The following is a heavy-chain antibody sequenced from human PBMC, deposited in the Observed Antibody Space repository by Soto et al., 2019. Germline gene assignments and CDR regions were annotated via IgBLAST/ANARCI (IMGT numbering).Heavy chain of an antibody. J-gene: IGHJ4*02. CDR1: GFTFSSYA. Sequence: GGSLRLSCAASGFTFSSYAMTWVRQAPGKGLEWVSAISGSGSSSYHADSVKGRFTISRDNSKNTLYLDMNSMRAEDTAVYYCAKAFCSSSSCGRGYFDVWGQGTRVTVAS. V-gene: IGHV3-23*01. CDR2: ISGSGSSS. CDR3: AKAFCSSSSCGRGYFDV. D-gene: IGHD2-2*01.